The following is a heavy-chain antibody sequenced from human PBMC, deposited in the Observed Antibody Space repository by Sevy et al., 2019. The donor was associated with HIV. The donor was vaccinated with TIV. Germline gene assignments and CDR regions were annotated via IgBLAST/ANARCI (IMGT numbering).Heavy chain of an antibody. Sequence: ASVKVSCKASGYTFTSYGISWVRQAPGQGLEWMGWICAYNGNTNYAQKLQGRVTMTTDTSTSTAYMGLRSLRSDDTAVYYCAGDTHDSSGYYPPDAFDIWGQGTMVTVSS. CDR1: GYTFTSYG. J-gene: IGHJ3*02. D-gene: IGHD3-22*01. CDR3: AGDTHDSSGYYPPDAFDI. CDR2: ICAYNGNT. V-gene: IGHV1-18*01.